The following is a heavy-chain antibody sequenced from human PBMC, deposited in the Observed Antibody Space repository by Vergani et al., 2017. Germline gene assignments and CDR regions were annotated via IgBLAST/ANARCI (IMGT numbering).Heavy chain of an antibody. V-gene: IGHV4-61*10. J-gene: IGHJ5*01. CDR1: GGSVSSGSYY. CDR3: ASGPYCGGDCYPDFDS. CDR2: IYYSGST. Sequence: QVQLQESGPGLVKPSETLSLTCTVSGGSVSSGSYYWSWIRQPAGKGLEWIGYIYYSGSTNYNPSLKSRVTISVDTSKNQFSLKLSSVTAADTAVYYCASGPYCGGDCYPDFDSWGQGTLVTVSS. D-gene: IGHD2-21*02.